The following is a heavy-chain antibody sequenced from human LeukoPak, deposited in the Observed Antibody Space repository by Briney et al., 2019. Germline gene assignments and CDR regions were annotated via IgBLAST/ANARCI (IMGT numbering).Heavy chain of an antibody. J-gene: IGHJ4*02. V-gene: IGHV3-11*01. CDR2: ISSSGSTI. D-gene: IGHD2-21*02. Sequence: GGSLRLSCAASGFTFTKYWMTWVRQAPGKGLEWVSYISSSGSTIYYADTVKGRFTISRDNAKNSLYLQMNSLRAEDTAVYYCAITKDAAIPFDYWGQGTLVTVSS. CDR1: GFTFTKYW. CDR3: AITKDAAIPFDY.